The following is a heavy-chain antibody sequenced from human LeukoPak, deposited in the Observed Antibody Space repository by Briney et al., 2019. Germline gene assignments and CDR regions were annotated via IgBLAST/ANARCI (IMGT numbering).Heavy chain of an antibody. CDR2: INPNSGGT. CDR3: ARVTSFDY. Sequence: GASVKVSCKASGYTFTSYDINWVRQATGQGLEWMGWINPNSGGTNYAQKFQGRVTMTRDTSISTAYMELSRLRSDDTAVYYCARVTSFDYWGQGTLVTVSS. D-gene: IGHD4-11*01. V-gene: IGHV1-2*02. J-gene: IGHJ4*02. CDR1: GYTFTSYD.